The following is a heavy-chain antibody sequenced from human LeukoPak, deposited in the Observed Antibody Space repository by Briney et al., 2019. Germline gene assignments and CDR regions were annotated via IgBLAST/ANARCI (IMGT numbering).Heavy chain of an antibody. CDR2: MNPNNGNT. D-gene: IGHD2-15*01. CDR3: ARGLYCTGGSCYWFDP. V-gene: IGHV1-8*01. J-gene: IGHJ5*02. Sequence: ASVKVSSKASGYTFTSYDINWVRQATGQGLEWMGWMNPNNGNTAYAQNFQGRVTMTRDTSISTAYMELSSLRSDDTAVYYCARGLYCTGGSCYWFDPWGQGTLVTVSS. CDR1: GYTFTSYD.